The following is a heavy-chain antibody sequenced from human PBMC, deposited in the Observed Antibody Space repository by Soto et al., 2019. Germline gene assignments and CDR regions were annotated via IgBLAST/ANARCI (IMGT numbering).Heavy chain of an antibody. V-gene: IGHV3-30*18. CDR1: GFIFSSYG. Sequence: QVQLVESGGGVVQPGRSLRLSCAASGFIFSSYGMHWVRQAPGKGLERVAIISYDGNNRYYADSVKGRFTISRDNSKKTPYLQMNGLRAEDTAVYYCAKDLGSGWSFDYWGQGTLVTVSS. CDR3: AKDLGSGWSFDY. CDR2: ISYDGNNR. D-gene: IGHD6-19*01. J-gene: IGHJ4*02.